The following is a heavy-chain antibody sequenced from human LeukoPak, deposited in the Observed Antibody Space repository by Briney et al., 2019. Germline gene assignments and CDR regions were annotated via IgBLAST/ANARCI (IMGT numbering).Heavy chain of an antibody. J-gene: IGHJ4*02. CDR1: GFTFRSYS. V-gene: IGHV3-23*01. CDR2: ITSGVGIT. Sequence: PGGSLRLSCAASGFTFRSYSMHWVRQAPGKGLEWVSIITSGVGITYYADSVKGRFTLSRDNSKNTVFLQMNSLRAEDTAVYYCAKYYGGGATMLDYWGQGTLVTVSS. CDR3: AKYYGGGATMLDY. D-gene: IGHD1-26*01.